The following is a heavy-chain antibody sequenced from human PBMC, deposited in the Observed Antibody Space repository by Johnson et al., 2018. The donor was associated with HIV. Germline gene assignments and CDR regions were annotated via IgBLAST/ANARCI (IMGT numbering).Heavy chain of an antibody. J-gene: IGHJ3*02. D-gene: IGHD3-10*01. V-gene: IGHV3-9*01. CDR3: AKEFSVGVSMTFDI. CDR1: GFTFDDYA. CDR2: ISWTSGNI. Sequence: VQLVESGGGVVQPGRSLRLSCAASGFTFDDYAMHWVRHAPGKGLEWVSGISWTSGNIGYAESVKGRFTISRDNAKNSLYLQMNSLRAEDTALYYCAKEFSVGVSMTFDIWGQGTMVTVSS.